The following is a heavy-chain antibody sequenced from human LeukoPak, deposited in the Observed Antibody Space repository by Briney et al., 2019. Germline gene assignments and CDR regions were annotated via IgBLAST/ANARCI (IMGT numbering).Heavy chain of an antibody. V-gene: IGHV1-24*01. CDR3: ATDVRYYGSGILSY. D-gene: IGHD3-10*01. J-gene: IGHJ4*02. CDR2: FDPEDGET. Sequence: ASVTVSCKVSGYTLTELSMHWVRQAPGKGLEWMGGFDPEDGETIYAQKFQGRVTMTEDTSTDTAYMELSSLRSEDTAVYYCATDVRYYGSGILSYWGQGTLVTVSS. CDR1: GYTLTELS.